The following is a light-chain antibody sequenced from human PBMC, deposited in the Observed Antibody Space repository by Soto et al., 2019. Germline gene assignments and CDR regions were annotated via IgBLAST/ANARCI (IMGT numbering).Light chain of an antibody. CDR1: QTVSSSF. CDR2: DAS. V-gene: IGKV3D-20*02. J-gene: IGKJ5*01. Sequence: ELVFPPSKGTLSLSPGERATLSCRTSQTVSSSFLAWYQQTPGQAPRLLIYDASIRATDIPDRVTGSGSGTDFTLTSSRLEPEDSAVYYCQQLNVWPPVPFGQGTRLEIK. CDR3: QQLNVWPPVP.